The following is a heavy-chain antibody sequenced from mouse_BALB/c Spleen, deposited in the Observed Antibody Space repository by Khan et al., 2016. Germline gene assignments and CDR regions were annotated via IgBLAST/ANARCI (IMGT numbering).Heavy chain of an antibody. Sequence: QVQLQQSGAELARPGASVKLSCKASGYTFTTYWIQWVKERPGQGLEWSGAIYPGDGDTTYTQKFKGKATLTADKSSSTAYMQLGSLASEDSAVYYCARNFPLDYWGQGTTLTVSS. J-gene: IGHJ2*01. CDR1: GYTFTTYW. V-gene: IGHV1-87*01. CDR3: ARNFPLDY. CDR2: IYPGDGDT.